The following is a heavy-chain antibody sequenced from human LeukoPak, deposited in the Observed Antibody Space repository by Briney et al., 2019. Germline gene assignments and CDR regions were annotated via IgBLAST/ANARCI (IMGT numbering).Heavy chain of an antibody. V-gene: IGHV3-23*01. Sequence: GGCLRLSCAAAGVTFSSDAMSWVRQAAGEGLGWDAAMSGSGGSTYYGDSVKGRFTISRDNSKNTLYLQMNSLRAEDTAVYYCAKEVSEMGLVDYWGQGTLVTVSS. CDR2: MSGSGGST. D-gene: IGHD5-24*01. J-gene: IGHJ4*02. CDR1: GVTFSSDA. CDR3: AKEVSEMGLVDY.